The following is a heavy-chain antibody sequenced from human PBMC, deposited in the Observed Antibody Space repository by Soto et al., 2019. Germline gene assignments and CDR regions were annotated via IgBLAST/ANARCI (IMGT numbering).Heavy chain of an antibody. V-gene: IGHV4-31*03. Sequence: SETLSLTCTVSGGYISSGGYYWSWIRQHPGKGLEWIGYIYYSGSAYYNPSLKSRVTISVDTSKNQFSLTLRSVTAADTAVYYCARNESDKGWFDLWGQGILVTVSS. D-gene: IGHD2-21*02. CDR2: IYYSGSA. J-gene: IGHJ5*02. CDR3: ARNESDKGWFDL. CDR1: GGYISSGGYY.